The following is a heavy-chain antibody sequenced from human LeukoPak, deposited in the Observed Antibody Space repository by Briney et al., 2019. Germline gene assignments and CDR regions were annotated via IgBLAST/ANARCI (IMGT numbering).Heavy chain of an antibody. Sequence: GGSLRLSCAASGFTFSSYAMSWVRQAPGKGLEWVSVISGSGGSTYYADSVKGRFTISRDNSKNTLYLQMNSLRAEDTAVYYCAKSFSYCSGGSCYLPANWGQGTLVTVSS. CDR2: ISGSGGST. CDR1: GFTFSSYA. V-gene: IGHV3-23*01. J-gene: IGHJ4*02. CDR3: AKSFSYCSGGSCYLPAN. D-gene: IGHD2-15*01.